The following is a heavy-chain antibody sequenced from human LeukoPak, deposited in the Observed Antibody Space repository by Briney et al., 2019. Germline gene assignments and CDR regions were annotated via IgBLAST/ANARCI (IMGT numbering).Heavy chain of an antibody. D-gene: IGHD6-19*01. J-gene: IGHJ4*02. CDR3: ARDLSGYFDY. CDR1: GSTFSSYA. CDR2: ISYDGSNK. Sequence: GGSLRLSCAASGSTFSSYAMRWVRQAPGKGLEWVAVISYDGSNKYYADSVKGRFTISRDNSKNTLYLQMNSLRAEDTAVYYCARDLSGYFDYWGQGTLVTVSS. V-gene: IGHV3-30-3*01.